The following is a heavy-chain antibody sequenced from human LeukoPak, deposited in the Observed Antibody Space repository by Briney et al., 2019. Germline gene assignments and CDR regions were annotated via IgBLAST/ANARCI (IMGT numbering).Heavy chain of an antibody. D-gene: IGHD5-18*01. Sequence: GGSLRLSCSASGFTFSSYNMNWVRQAPGKGLEWVSYISGSSTTIYYADSVKGRFTISRDNANNSLYLQMNSLRDEDTALHYCAISRGYSYGLDYWGQGTLVTVSS. V-gene: IGHV3-48*02. J-gene: IGHJ4*02. CDR2: ISGSSTTI. CDR3: AISRGYSYGLDY. CDR1: GFTFSSYN.